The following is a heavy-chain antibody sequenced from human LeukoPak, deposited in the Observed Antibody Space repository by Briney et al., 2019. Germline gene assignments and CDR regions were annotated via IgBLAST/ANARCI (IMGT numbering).Heavy chain of an antibody. Sequence: ASVKVSCKASGYTFTGYYMHWVRQAPGQGLEWMGWINPNSGGTNYAQKFQGRVTMTRDTSISTAYMELSRLRSDDTAVYYCARTPPYDYVWGSYRPLDYWGQGTLVTVSS. D-gene: IGHD3-16*02. J-gene: IGHJ4*02. CDR2: INPNSGGT. CDR3: ARTPPYDYVWGSYRPLDY. CDR1: GYTFTGYY. V-gene: IGHV1-2*02.